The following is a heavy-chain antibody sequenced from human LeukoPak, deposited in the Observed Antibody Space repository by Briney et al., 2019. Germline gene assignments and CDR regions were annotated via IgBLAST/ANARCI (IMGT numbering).Heavy chain of an antibody. CDR3: ARFTGAASGTYYFDF. D-gene: IGHD1-26*01. Sequence: GGSLRLSCAASGVIFDDYAMYWVRQAPGKGLEWVSGISWNSRIIDYADSVKGRFTISRDNAKTSLYLQMNSLTTEDTAFYYCARFTGAASGTYYFDFWGQGTLVTVSS. V-gene: IGHV3-9*01. CDR1: GVIFDDYA. CDR2: ISWNSRII. J-gene: IGHJ4*02.